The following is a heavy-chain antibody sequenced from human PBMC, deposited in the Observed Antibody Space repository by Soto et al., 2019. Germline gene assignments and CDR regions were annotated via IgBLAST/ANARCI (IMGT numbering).Heavy chain of an antibody. D-gene: IGHD3-10*01. CDR1: GFTFSSYG. J-gene: IGHJ4*02. V-gene: IGHV3-30*18. Sequence: GGSLRLSCAASGFTFSSYGMHWVRQAPGKGLEWVAVISYEGSNKYYADSVKGRFTISRDKSKNTLYLQMNSLRAEDTAVYYYSNASALGDLSYYFDYWGQGTLVTVSS. CDR3: SNASALGDLSYYFDY. CDR2: ISYEGSNK.